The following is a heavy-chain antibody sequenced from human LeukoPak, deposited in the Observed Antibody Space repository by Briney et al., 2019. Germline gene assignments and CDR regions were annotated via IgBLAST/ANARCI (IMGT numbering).Heavy chain of an antibody. J-gene: IGHJ3*02. D-gene: IGHD1-26*01. CDR3: AKDFDDLVGATAFDI. Sequence: GGSLRLSCAASGFRFTYYGMSWVRQAPGKGLEWVSGISGSRSDETTYYADSVKGRFTISRDNSKNTLYLQMNSLRAEDTAVYYCAKDFDDLVGATAFDIWGQGTMVTVSS. CDR1: GFRFTYYG. V-gene: IGHV3-23*01. CDR2: ISGSRSDETT.